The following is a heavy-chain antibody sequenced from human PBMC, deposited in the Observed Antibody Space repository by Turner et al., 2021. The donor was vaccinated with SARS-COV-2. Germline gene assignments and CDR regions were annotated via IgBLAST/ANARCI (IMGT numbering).Heavy chain of an antibody. CDR1: GCSISSSSYY. CDR3: AGEETGRYYYYDGMDV. CDR2: IYDSGST. J-gene: IGHJ6*02. Sequence: QLQLQESGPGLVKPSETLSLTCTVSGCSISSSSYYWGWIRQPPGKGRECIGTIYDSGSTYYNPSLKSRVTISVDTSKNQFSLKLSSVTAADTAVYYCAGEETGRYYYYDGMDVWGQGTTVTVSS. V-gene: IGHV4-39*01. D-gene: IGHD1-1*01.